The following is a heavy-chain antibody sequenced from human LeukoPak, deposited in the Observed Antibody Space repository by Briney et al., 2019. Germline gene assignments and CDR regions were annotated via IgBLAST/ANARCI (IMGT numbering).Heavy chain of an antibody. V-gene: IGHV3-13*04. Sequence: GGSLRLSCAASGFTFSSYDMHWVRQATGKGLEWVSAIGTAGDTYYPGSVKSRFTISRENAKNSLCLQMNSLRAGDTAVYYCARGRKNYYGSGSRRNWFDPWGQGTLVTVSS. CDR2: IGTAGDT. CDR1: GFTFSSYD. J-gene: IGHJ5*02. CDR3: ARGRKNYYGSGSRRNWFDP. D-gene: IGHD3-10*01.